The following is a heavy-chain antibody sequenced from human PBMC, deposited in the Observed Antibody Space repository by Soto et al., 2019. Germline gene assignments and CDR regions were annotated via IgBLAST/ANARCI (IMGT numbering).Heavy chain of an antibody. D-gene: IGHD5-12*01. J-gene: IGHJ4*02. V-gene: IGHV4-39*01. CDR2: IYYSGNT. Sequence: QLQLQESGPGLLKPSETLSLTCSVSGGSFNTRTHYCGWVRQPSGKGLEWIGSIYYSGNTYYNPSLKSRVTISVDTSKNQMSLTMTSVTAADAAVYYCARGPHSGYDPLDSWGQGTLVTVSS. CDR3: ARGPHSGYDPLDS. CDR1: GGSFNTRTHY.